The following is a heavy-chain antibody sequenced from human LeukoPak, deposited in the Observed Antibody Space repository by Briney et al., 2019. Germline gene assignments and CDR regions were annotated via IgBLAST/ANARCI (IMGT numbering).Heavy chain of an antibody. CDR1: YDSITPYY. Sequence: SETLSLTCSVSYDSITPYYWSWIRQPAGKGLEWIGRIYSSGDTNYNPSLKSRVTMSVDTSKNQFSLKLSSVTAVDTAVYYCARDLEWLAPYYYYGMDVWGQGTTVTVSS. CDR3: ARDLEWLAPYYYYGMDV. V-gene: IGHV4-4*07. D-gene: IGHD5-12*01. CDR2: IYSSGDT. J-gene: IGHJ6*02.